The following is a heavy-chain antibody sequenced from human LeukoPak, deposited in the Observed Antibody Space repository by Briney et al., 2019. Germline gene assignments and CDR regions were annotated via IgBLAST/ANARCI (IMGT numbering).Heavy chain of an antibody. J-gene: IGHJ4*02. CDR3: ARRIQGTAPYYFDY. CDR1: GFTFSSYW. D-gene: IGHD2-15*01. V-gene: IGHV3-74*01. Sequence: PGGSLRLSCTASGFTFSSYWMHWVCQAPGKGLVWVSRINSDGGSTSYADSVKGRFTISRDNAKNTLYLQMNSLRAEDTAVYYCARRIQGTAPYYFDYWGQGTLVTVSS. CDR2: INSDGGST.